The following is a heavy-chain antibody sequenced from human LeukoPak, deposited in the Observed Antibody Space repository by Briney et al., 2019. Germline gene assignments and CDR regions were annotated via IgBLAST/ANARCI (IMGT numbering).Heavy chain of an antibody. Sequence: SETLSLTCTVSGGSISSNNYYWGWIRQPPGKGLEWIGSLYYSGSAYYNPSLKSRVTISVDTSKNQFSLKLSSVTAADTAVYYCARAFGIIVVWDYWGQGTLVTVSS. D-gene: IGHD2-15*01. J-gene: IGHJ4*02. V-gene: IGHV4-39*07. CDR1: GGSISSNNYY. CDR3: ARAFGIIVVWDY. CDR2: LYYSGSA.